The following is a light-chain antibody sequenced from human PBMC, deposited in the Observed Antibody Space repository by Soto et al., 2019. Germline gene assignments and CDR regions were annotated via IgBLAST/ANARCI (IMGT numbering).Light chain of an antibody. J-gene: IGKJ4*01. CDR1: QRISAF. CDR3: QQRYRLHLT. Sequence: DMQMTQSPSSVSAFVWESVTITCHASQRISAFLNWYHQKPGKAPKLLIYSASYLQTGVPSTLSGSGSGTDFTLSIVNMQPQASGTYFCQQRYRLHLTFGGGTKVDIK. V-gene: IGKV1-39*01. CDR2: SAS.